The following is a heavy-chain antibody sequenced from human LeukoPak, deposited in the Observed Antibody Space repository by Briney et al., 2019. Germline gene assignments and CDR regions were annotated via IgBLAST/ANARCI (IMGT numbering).Heavy chain of an antibody. CDR1: GGSISRRY. J-gene: IGHJ5*02. Sequence: SETLSLTCTVSGGSISRRYWSWIRQPAGKGLEWIGRIYTSGSTNYNPSLKSRVTMSVDTSKNQFSLKLSSVTAADTAVYYCASVGHGGNWFAPWGQGTLVTVSS. CDR3: ASVGHGGNWFAP. V-gene: IGHV4-4*07. CDR2: IYTSGST.